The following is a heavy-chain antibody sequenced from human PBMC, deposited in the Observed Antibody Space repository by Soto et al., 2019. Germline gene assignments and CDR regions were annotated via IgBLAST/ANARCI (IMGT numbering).Heavy chain of an antibody. CDR2: ISNSGST. J-gene: IGHJ6*03. CDR3: ARSYYDLWSGSYYYYMDV. CDR1: GDSIRSHH. V-gene: IGHV4-59*08. Sequence: SETLSLTCTVSGDSIRSHHWSWIRQPPGKGLEWVGYISNSGSTNYNPSLKSRVTISVDTSKNLFSLKLSSVTAAGTAVYYCARSYYDLWSGSYYYYMDVWGKGTTVTVSS. D-gene: IGHD3-3*01.